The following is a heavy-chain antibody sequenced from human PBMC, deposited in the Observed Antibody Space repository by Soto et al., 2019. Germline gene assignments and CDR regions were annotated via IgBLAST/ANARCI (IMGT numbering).Heavy chain of an antibody. CDR1: GFTFSSYA. V-gene: IGHV3-30-3*01. D-gene: IGHD2-2*01. J-gene: IGHJ6*01. Sequence: QVQLVESGGGVVQPGRSLRLSCAASGFTFSSYAMHWVRQTPGKGLEWVAVISYDGSNKYYADSVKGRFTISRDNSKNTLYLQMNSLRPEDTAVYYCARDPSFSNASCYPRVCYYYGMDVW. CDR3: ARDPSFSNASCYPRVCYYYGMDV. CDR2: ISYDGSNK.